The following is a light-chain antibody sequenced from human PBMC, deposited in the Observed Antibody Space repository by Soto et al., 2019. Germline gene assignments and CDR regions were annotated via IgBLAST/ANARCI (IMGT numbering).Light chain of an antibody. CDR1: QTVNNN. V-gene: IGKV3-15*01. J-gene: IGKJ5*01. CDR3: QQYSNWPPAIT. Sequence: ELVLTQSPGTLSLSPGERATLSCRASQTVNNNYLAWYQQIPGQAPRLLIYGSSTRATGVPDRFSGSGSGTEFTLIISSLQSEDVALYYCQQYSNWPPAITFGQGTRLEIK. CDR2: GSS.